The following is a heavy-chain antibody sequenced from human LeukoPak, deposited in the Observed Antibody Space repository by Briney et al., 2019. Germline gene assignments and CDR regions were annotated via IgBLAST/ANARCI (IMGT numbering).Heavy chain of an antibody. J-gene: IGHJ4*02. CDR1: GGSFSGYY. D-gene: IGHD5-24*01. Sequence: SETLSLTCSVYGGSFSGYYWSWIRQPPGKGLEWIGEINHSGSTNYNPSPKSRVTISVDTSKNQFSLKLSSVTAADTAVYYCARPYVEMATGPFDYWGQGTLVTVSS. CDR3: ARPYVEMATGPFDY. CDR2: INHSGST. V-gene: IGHV4-34*01.